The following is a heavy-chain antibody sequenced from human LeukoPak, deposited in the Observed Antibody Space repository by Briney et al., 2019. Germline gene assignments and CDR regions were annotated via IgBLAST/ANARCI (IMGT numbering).Heavy chain of an antibody. CDR3: ANSGSYSGGFDY. V-gene: IGHV1-3*01. D-gene: IGHD1-26*01. Sequence: ASVKVSCKASGYTFTSYAMHWVRQAPGQRLEWMGWINAGNGNTKYSQKFQGRVTITRDTSASTVYMELSSLRSEDTAVYYCANSGSYSGGFDYWGQGTLVTVSS. CDR2: INAGNGNT. CDR1: GYTFTSYA. J-gene: IGHJ4*02.